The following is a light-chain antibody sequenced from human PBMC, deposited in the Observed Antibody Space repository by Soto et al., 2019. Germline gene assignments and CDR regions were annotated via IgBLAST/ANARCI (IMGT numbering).Light chain of an antibody. CDR2: LGD. CDR3: CSYAGSSTYV. CDR1: TSNIGTFY. V-gene: IGLV1-47*02. J-gene: IGLJ1*01. Sequence: QSVLTQPPSASSTPGQTVTISCSGSTSNIGTFYVYWYQHLPGTAPKLLIYLGDQRASGVSDRFSGSKSGNTASLTISILQAEDEADYYCCSYAGSSTYVFGTGTKLTVL.